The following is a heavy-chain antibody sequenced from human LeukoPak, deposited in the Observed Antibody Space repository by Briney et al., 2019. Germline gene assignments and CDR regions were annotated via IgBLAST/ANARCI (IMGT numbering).Heavy chain of an antibody. V-gene: IGHV3-23*01. D-gene: IGHD1-26*01. J-gene: IGHJ6*03. CDR1: GFTFSSYA. Sequence: GGSLRLSCAASGFTFSSYAMSWVRQAPGKGLEWVSAISGSGGSTYYADSVKGRFTISRDNSKNTLYLQMNSLRVEDTAVYYCARDPYSGTYGNTYYYYMDVWGKGTTVTISS. CDR2: ISGSGGST. CDR3: ARDPYSGTYGNTYYYYMDV.